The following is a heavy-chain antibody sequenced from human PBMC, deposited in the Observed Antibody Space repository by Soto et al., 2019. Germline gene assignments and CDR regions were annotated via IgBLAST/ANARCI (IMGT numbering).Heavy chain of an antibody. CDR1: GGSVSSGSYY. V-gene: IGHV4-61*01. Sequence: QVQLQESGPGLVKPSETLSLTCTVSGGSVSSGSYYWSWIRQPPGKGLEWIGYIYYSGSTNYNPSLKSRVTISLDTSKNQFSLKLSSVTAADTAVYYCARVWMGAFDYWGQGTLVTVSS. D-gene: IGHD1-26*01. CDR2: IYYSGST. CDR3: ARVWMGAFDY. J-gene: IGHJ4*02.